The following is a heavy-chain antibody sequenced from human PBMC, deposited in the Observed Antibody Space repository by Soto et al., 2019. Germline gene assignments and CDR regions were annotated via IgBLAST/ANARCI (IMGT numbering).Heavy chain of an antibody. V-gene: IGHV4-31*03. CDR1: GGSISSGGYY. J-gene: IGHJ6*02. Sequence: QVQLQESGPGLVKPSQTLSLTCTVSGGSISSGGYYWSWIRQHPGKGLEWIGYFYYSGSTYSNPSLKSRVTISVDTSKNQFPQQLGSVTAADTAVYYCGRCRYYGSGSYGMDVWGQGTTVTVSS. CDR2: FYYSGST. D-gene: IGHD3-10*01. CDR3: GRCRYYGSGSYGMDV.